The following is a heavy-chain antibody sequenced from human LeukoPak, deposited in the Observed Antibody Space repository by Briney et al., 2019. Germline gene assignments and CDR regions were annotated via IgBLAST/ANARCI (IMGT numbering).Heavy chain of an antibody. CDR3: ARTIQYFDWFFDF. CDR2: ISYSGST. V-gene: IGHV4-39*01. D-gene: IGHD3-9*01. CDR1: GGSITNTLYR. Sequence: KPSETLSLTCTVSGGSITNTLYRWGWFRQPPGKGLEWIGSISYSGSTYFNPSLKSRVIISLETSKNQFSLKLNSVTAADTAVYYCARTIQYFDWFFDFWGQGSLVPVSP. J-gene: IGHJ4*02.